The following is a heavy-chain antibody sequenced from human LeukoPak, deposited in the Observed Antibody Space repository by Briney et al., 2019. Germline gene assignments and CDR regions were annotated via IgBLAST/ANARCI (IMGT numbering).Heavy chain of an antibody. Sequence: PSETLSLTCTVSGGSISSYYWSWIRQPPGKGLEWIGYIYYSGSTNYNPSLKSRVTISVDTSKNQFSLKLSSVTAADTAVYYCAMGDWLSRWFDPWGQGTLVTVSS. CDR3: AMGDWLSRWFDP. CDR2: IYYSGST. CDR1: GGSISSYY. D-gene: IGHD3-9*01. J-gene: IGHJ5*02. V-gene: IGHV4-59*08.